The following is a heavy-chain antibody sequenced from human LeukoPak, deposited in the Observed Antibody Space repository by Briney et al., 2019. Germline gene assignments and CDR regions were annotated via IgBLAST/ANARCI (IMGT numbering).Heavy chain of an antibody. J-gene: IGHJ4*02. Sequence: GRSLRLSCVASGFTFSNYAMHWVRQAPGKGLEWVAVISYGGSNKYYADSVKGRFIISRDNSKNTLYLQMISLRAEDTAVYYCAKESREYYFDYWGQGTLVTVSS. V-gene: IGHV3-30*04. CDR1: GFTFSNYA. CDR3: AKESREYYFDY. D-gene: IGHD3-10*01. CDR2: ISYGGSNK.